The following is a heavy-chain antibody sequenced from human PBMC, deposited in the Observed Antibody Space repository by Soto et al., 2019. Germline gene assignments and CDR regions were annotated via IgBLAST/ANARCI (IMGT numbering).Heavy chain of an antibody. CDR2: IYHSGST. Sequence: QVQLQESGPGLVKPSGTLSLTCAVSGGSISSSNWWSWVRQPPGKGLEWIGEIYHSGSTNYNPSLKRRVAMSVDKSTNQFSLKLNSVTAADTALYYSARTSTRGTRFDYWGQGTLVTVSS. CDR3: ARTSTRGTRFDY. CDR1: GGSISSSNW. D-gene: IGHD1-1*01. V-gene: IGHV4-4*02. J-gene: IGHJ4*02.